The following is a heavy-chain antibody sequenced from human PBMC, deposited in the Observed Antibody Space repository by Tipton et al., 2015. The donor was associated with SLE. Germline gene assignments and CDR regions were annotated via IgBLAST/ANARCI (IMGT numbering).Heavy chain of an antibody. Sequence: LRLSCAVYGGSFSGYYWSWIRQPPGKGLECIGEINHSGSTNYNPSLKSRVTISVDTSKNQFSLKLSSVTAADTAVYYCARGGSSWYLTHYYYYGMDVWGQGTTVTDSS. CDR3: ARGGSSWYLTHYYYYGMDV. CDR1: GGSFSGYY. V-gene: IGHV4-34*01. D-gene: IGHD6-13*01. J-gene: IGHJ6*02. CDR2: INHSGST.